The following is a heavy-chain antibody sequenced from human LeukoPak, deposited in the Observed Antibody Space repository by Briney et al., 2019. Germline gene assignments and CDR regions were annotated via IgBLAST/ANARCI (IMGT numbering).Heavy chain of an antibody. CDR3: ARVGDYSPRGWFDP. V-gene: IGHV1-46*01. Sequence: ASVKVSCKASGYTFTSYYMHWVRQAPGQGLEWMGLINPTGDSTGYAQKFQGRVTMTRDMSTRTLYMELSSLRSEDTAFYYCARVGDYSPRGWFDPWGQGTLVTVSS. CDR2: INPTGDST. CDR1: GYTFTSYY. J-gene: IGHJ5*02. D-gene: IGHD4-11*01.